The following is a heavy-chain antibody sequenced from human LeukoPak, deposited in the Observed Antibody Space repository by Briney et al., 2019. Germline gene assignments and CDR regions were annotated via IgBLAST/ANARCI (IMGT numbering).Heavy chain of an antibody. CDR2: IIPIFGTA. CDR3: ARADSSSSEWDY. D-gene: IGHD6-6*01. CDR1: GGTFSNYA. J-gene: IGHJ4*02. Sequence: SVKVSCKASGGTFSNYAINWVRQAPGQGLEWMGGIIPIFGTANYAQKFQGRVTITADESTSTAYMELSSLRSEDTAVYYCARADSSSSEWDYWGQGTLVTVSS. V-gene: IGHV1-69*13.